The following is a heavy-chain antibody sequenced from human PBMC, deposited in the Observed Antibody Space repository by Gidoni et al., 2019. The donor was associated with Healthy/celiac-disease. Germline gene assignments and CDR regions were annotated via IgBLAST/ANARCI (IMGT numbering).Heavy chain of an antibody. D-gene: IGHD1-26*01. Sequence: EVQLLESGGRLVQPGGSLRLPCAASGFPFSRYAMSWVRQAPGKGLEWVSVISGSGGSTYYADSVKGRFTISRDNSKNTLYLQMNSLRAEDTAVYYCAKGGHRWELPPTFDPWGQGTLVTVSS. V-gene: IGHV3-23*01. CDR2: ISGSGGST. J-gene: IGHJ5*02. CDR1: GFPFSRYA. CDR3: AKGGHRWELPPTFDP.